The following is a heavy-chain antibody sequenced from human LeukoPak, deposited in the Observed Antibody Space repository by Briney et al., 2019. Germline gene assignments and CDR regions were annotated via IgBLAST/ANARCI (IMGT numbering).Heavy chain of an antibody. CDR1: GGSISSSSYY. CDR3: ARISLGIAVAGTFY. CDR2: IYYSGST. Sequence: PSETLSLTCTVSGGSISSSSYYWGWIRQPPGKGLEWIGSIYYSGSTHYNPSLKSRVTISVDTSKNQFSLKLSSVTAADTAVYYCARISLGIAVAGTFYWGQGTLVTVSS. D-gene: IGHD6-19*01. V-gene: IGHV4-39*01. J-gene: IGHJ4*02.